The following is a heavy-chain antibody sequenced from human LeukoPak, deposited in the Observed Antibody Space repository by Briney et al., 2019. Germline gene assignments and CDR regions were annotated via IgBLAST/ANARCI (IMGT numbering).Heavy chain of an antibody. D-gene: IGHD3-22*01. CDR3: SKDGYYDSSAYYYVRYFDL. J-gene: IGHJ2*01. CDR2: ISSSGSTI. V-gene: IGHV3-48*03. CDR1: GFTFSSYE. Sequence: GGSLRLSCAASGFTFSSYEMNWVRQAPGKGLEWVSYISSSGSTIYYADSVKGRFTISRDNSKNTLYLQMNSLRAEDTAVYYCSKDGYYDSSAYYYVRYFDLWGRGTLVTVSS.